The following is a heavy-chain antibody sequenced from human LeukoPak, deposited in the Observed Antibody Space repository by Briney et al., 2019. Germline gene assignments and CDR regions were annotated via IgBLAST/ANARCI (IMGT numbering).Heavy chain of an antibody. CDR2: INPNSGGT. D-gene: IGHD2-2*01. CDR1: GYTFTGYY. V-gene: IGHV1-2*02. Sequence: ASVNVSCKASGYTFTGYYMHWVRQAPGQGLEWMGWINPNSGGTNYAQKFQGRVTMTRDTSISTAYMEVSRLRSDDTAVYYCARAGGVVAGTPLGYWGQGTLVTVSS. J-gene: IGHJ4*02. CDR3: ARAGGVVAGTPLGY.